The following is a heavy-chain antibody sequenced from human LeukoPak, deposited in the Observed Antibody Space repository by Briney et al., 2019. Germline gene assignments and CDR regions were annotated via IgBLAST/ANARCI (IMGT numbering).Heavy chain of an antibody. Sequence: GGSLRLSCAVSGFTFSNYAMVWVRQAPGKGLDWVSSISAGGGVTSNADSVKGRFTISRDNSKNTLYLQMNSLRAEDTAMYYCARSIPYGTTWCGRSDYWGQGTLVTVSS. V-gene: IGHV3-23*01. CDR2: ISAGGGVT. CDR1: GFTFSNYA. J-gene: IGHJ4*02. CDR3: ARSIPYGTTWCGRSDY. D-gene: IGHD6-13*01.